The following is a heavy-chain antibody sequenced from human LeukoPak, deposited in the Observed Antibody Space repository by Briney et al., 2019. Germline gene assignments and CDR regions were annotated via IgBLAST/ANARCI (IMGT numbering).Heavy chain of an antibody. D-gene: IGHD3-22*01. CDR3: ARDGPYFYDTSDSFPEGF. CDR1: GGSVSNYY. V-gene: IGHV4-59*02. CDR2: IYYTET. Sequence: SGTLSLTCTVSGGSVSNYYWSWIRQSPGKGLEWIGYIYYTETSYNPSLKSRVTISADTSKNQFSLKLYSVTAADTAVYYCARDGPYFYDTSDSFPEGFWGQGTLVTVSS. J-gene: IGHJ4*02.